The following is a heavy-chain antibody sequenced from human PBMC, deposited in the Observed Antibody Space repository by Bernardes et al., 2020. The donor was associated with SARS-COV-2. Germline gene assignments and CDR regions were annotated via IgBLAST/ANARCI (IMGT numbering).Heavy chain of an antibody. J-gene: IGHJ5*02. D-gene: IGHD3-22*01. V-gene: IGHV4-34*01. CDR3: ARGQVDFTMVVVVFTGASFYLDP. Sequence: SEPLSLTCAVYGGSFSGSPWSWIRQAPGKGLECIGELNERGAANYNPSLKSRISISVDTSKNQMSLKLNSVTAADTAVYYCARGQVDFTMVVVVFTGASFYLDPWGQGTRVTVSS. CDR2: LNERGAA. CDR1: GGSFSGSP.